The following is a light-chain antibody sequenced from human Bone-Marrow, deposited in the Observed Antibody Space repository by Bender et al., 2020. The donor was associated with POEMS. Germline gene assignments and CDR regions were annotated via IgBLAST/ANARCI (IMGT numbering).Light chain of an antibody. Sequence: SNELTQPPSVSVSPGQTARITCFGDALPTQYTYWYQQKSGQAPVLVIYKDTERPSGIPERFSGSNSGTTVTLTISGVRAEDEADYYCQSADSNVNIMFGGGTRLTVL. CDR1: ALPTQY. V-gene: IGLV3-25*03. J-gene: IGLJ3*02. CDR2: KDT. CDR3: QSADSNVNIM.